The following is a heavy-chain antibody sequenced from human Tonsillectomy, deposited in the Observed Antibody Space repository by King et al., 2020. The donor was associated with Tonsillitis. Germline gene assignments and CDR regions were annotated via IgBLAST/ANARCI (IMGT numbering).Heavy chain of an antibody. J-gene: IGHJ3*02. CDR2: IYYSGST. V-gene: IGHV4-31*03. CDR1: GGPISSGGYY. CDR3: AGGLFSSTRADAFDI. D-gene: IGHD2-2*01. Sequence: VQLQESGPGLVKPSQTLSLTCKVSGGPISSGGYYWSWIRQHPGKGLEWIGYIYYSGSTYYNPSLKSRVTISVDTSKNHFSLKLSSVTAADTAVYYCAGGLFSSTRADAFDIWGQGTFVAVSS.